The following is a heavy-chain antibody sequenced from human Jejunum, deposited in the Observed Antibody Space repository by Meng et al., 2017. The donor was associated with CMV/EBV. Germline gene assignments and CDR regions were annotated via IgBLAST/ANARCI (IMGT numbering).Heavy chain of an antibody. CDR1: VYTFTSYY. Sequence: VYTFTSYYIHWVRQAPGQGLEWMGLLNPSGGTTNLAQKFQDRVTMTRDTSTNTVYMELKSLRSEDTAVYYCARDLIVVTGTGIDSWGQGTPVTVSS. V-gene: IGHV1-46*01. D-gene: IGHD3-10*01. CDR3: ARDLIVVTGTGIDS. J-gene: IGHJ5*01. CDR2: LNPSGGTT.